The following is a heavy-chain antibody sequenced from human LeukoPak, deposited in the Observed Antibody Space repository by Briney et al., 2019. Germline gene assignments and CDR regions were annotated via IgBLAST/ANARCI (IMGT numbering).Heavy chain of an antibody. D-gene: IGHD3-10*01. CDR2: IYHSGST. J-gene: IGHJ4*02. CDR3: AREIVSGFDYYYGSGSYQTYFDY. CDR1: GYSISSGYY. V-gene: IGHV4-38-2*02. Sequence: KPSETLSLTCAVSGYSISSGYYWGWIRQPPGKGLEWIGSIYHSGSTYYNPSLKSRVTISVDTSKNQFSLKLSSVTAADTAVYYCAREIVSGFDYYYGSGSYQTYFDYWGQGTLVTVSS.